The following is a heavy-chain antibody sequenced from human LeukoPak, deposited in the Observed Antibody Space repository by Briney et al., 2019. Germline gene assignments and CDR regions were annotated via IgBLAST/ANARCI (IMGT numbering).Heavy chain of an antibody. CDR2: IYYSGST. V-gene: IGHV4-59*08. CDR1: GGSISSYY. Sequence: PSETLSLTCTVSGGSISSYYWSWIRQPPGKGLEWIGYIYYSGSTNYNPSLKSRVTISVDTSKNQFSLKLSSVTAADTAVYYCARRPYEWCSGGSCYTGYFDYWGQGTLVTVSS. CDR3: ARRPYEWCSGGSCYTGYFDY. J-gene: IGHJ4*02. D-gene: IGHD2-15*01.